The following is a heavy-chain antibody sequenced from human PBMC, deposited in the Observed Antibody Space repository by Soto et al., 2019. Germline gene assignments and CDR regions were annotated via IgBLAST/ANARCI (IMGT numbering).Heavy chain of an antibody. Sequence: ASVKVSCKASGYTFTSYGIIWVRQAPGQGLEWMGWISAYNGNTNYAQKLQGRVTMTTDTSTSTAYMELRSLRSDDTAVYYCASVITSFGVVIIDYYYYMDVWGKGTTVTVSS. J-gene: IGHJ6*03. D-gene: IGHD3-3*01. CDR3: ASVITSFGVVIIDYYYYMDV. CDR1: GYTFTSYG. CDR2: ISAYNGNT. V-gene: IGHV1-18*01.